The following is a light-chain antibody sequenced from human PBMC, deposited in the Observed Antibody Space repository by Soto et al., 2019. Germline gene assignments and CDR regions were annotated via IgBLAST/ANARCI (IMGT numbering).Light chain of an antibody. Sequence: EILVTQSPGTLSLSPGQRVTLSCRTSQSVSGTYLSWYQQKPGQPPRLLISGASSRATGISDRFSGSGSGTDFTLTITSLEPEDFAVYYCQHYDVSRWTFGQGTRVEIK. V-gene: IGKV3-20*01. CDR3: QHYDVSRWT. CDR2: GAS. J-gene: IGKJ1*01. CDR1: QSVSGTY.